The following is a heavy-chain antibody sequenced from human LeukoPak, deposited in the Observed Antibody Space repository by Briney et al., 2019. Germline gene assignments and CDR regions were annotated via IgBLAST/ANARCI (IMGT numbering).Heavy chain of an antibody. CDR1: GYTFTSYY. Sequence: ASVKVSCRASGYTFTSYYMHWVRQAPGQGLEWMGIINPSGGSTSYAQKFQGRVTTTRDTSTSTVYMELSSLRSEDTAVYYCASLETMVRGVIIRGLDVWGKGTTVTVSS. D-gene: IGHD3-10*01. CDR3: ASLETMVRGVIIRGLDV. V-gene: IGHV1-46*01. J-gene: IGHJ6*04. CDR2: INPSGGST.